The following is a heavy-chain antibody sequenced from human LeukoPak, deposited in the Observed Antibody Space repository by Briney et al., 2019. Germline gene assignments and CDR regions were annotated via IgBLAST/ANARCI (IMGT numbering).Heavy chain of an antibody. CDR2: ISSSGSTI. CDR1: GFTFSDYY. D-gene: IGHD6-19*01. Sequence: PGGSLRLSRAASGFTFSDYYMNWIRQAPGKGLECISYISSSGSTIYYADSVKGRFTISRDNAKNSLYLQMNSLRAEDTAVYYCARDLKAVAGTGDWGQGTLVTASS. CDR3: ARDLKAVAGTGD. V-gene: IGHV3-11*01. J-gene: IGHJ4*02.